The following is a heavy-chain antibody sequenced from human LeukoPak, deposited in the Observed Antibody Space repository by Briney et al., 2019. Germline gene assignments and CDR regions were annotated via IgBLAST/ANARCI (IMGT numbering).Heavy chain of an antibody. CDR2: IYYSGTT. J-gene: IGHJ5*02. CDR1: GGSIISSDYC. V-gene: IGHV4-39*01. Sequence: SETLSLTCTVSGGSIISSDYCWGWIRQPPGKGLEWIGSIYYSGTTYYNPSLKSRVTLSVDTSKNQFSLKLSSVAAADTAVYYCARHKIGTDWFDPWGQGTLVTVSS. D-gene: IGHD1-26*01. CDR3: ARHKIGTDWFDP.